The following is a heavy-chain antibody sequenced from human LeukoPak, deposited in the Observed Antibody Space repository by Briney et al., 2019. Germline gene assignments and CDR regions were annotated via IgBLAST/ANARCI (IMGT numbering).Heavy chain of an antibody. D-gene: IGHD3-10*01. J-gene: IGHJ4*02. V-gene: IGHV4-61*02. CDR2: IYTSEST. CDR1: GGSISSSNYY. CDR3: ARGLWFGDENPPYFDY. Sequence: PSQTLSLTCSVSGGSISSSNYYWSWIRQPAGKGLEWIGRIYTSESTNCNPSLKSRVTISVDTSRNQFSLKLSSVTAADTAVYYCARGLWFGDENPPYFDYWGQGILVTVSS.